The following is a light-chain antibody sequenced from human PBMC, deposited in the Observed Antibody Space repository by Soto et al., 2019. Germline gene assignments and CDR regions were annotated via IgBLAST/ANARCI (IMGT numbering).Light chain of an antibody. J-gene: IGKJ1*01. Sequence: EIVMTQSPATLSVSPGEGATLSCRASQSISSNLAWYQQKPGQAPRLLMYGVSTRATGIPARFSGSGSGTEFTLTISSLQSEDFAVYYCQQYNNWTRTFGQGTKVDIX. CDR3: QQYNNWTRT. V-gene: IGKV3-15*01. CDR2: GVS. CDR1: QSISSN.